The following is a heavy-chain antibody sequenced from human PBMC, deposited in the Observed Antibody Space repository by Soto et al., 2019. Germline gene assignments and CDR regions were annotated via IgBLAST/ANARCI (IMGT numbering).Heavy chain of an antibody. Sequence: SETLSLTCTVSGGSISSYYWSWIRQPPGKGLEWIGYIYYSGSTNYNPSLKSRVTISVDTSKNQFSLKLSSVTAADTAVYYCARHPYYDILTGYFDYWGQGTLVTVSS. V-gene: IGHV4-59*08. J-gene: IGHJ4*02. CDR2: IYYSGST. CDR1: GGSISSYY. CDR3: ARHPYYDILTGYFDY. D-gene: IGHD3-9*01.